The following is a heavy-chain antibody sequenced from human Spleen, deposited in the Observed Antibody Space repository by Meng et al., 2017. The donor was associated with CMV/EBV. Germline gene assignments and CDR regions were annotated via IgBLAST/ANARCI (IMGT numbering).Heavy chain of an antibody. D-gene: IGHD3-3*01. J-gene: IGHJ4*02. CDR3: ARDHYDFWSGYYGYFDY. CDR1: GFTFSSYS. V-gene: IGHV3-21*01. Sequence: GESLKISCAASGFTFSSYSMNWVRQAPGKGLEWVSSISSSSSYIYYADSVKGRFTISRDNAKNSLYLQMNSLRAEDTAVYYCARDHYDFWSGYYGYFDYWGQGTLVTVSS. CDR2: ISSSSSYI.